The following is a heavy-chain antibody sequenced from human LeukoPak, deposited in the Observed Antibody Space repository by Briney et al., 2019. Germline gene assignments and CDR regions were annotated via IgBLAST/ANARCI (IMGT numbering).Heavy chain of an antibody. J-gene: IGHJ4*02. CDR2: INSDGSWT. Sequence: GGSLRLSCAASGNYWMHWVRQAPGKGLVWVSHINSDGSWTGYADSVKGRFTISRDNSKNTVYLQMNSLRVEDTALYYCVRSLDYWGQGTLVTVSS. V-gene: IGHV3-74*01. CDR1: GNYW. CDR3: VRSLDY.